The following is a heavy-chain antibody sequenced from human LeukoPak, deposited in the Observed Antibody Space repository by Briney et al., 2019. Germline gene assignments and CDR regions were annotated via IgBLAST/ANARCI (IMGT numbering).Heavy chain of an antibody. V-gene: IGHV4-61*02. J-gene: IGHJ4*02. CDR1: GGSISSDSYY. CDR3: ARHKNVYCSSTSCYTDPIDY. Sequence: TSETLSLTCTVSGGSISSDSYYWSWIRQPAGKGPEWIGRIYTSGSTNYNPSLKSRVTISVDTSKNQFSLKLSSVTAADTAVYYCARHKNVYCSSTSCYTDPIDYWGQGTLVTVSS. CDR2: IYTSGST. D-gene: IGHD2-2*02.